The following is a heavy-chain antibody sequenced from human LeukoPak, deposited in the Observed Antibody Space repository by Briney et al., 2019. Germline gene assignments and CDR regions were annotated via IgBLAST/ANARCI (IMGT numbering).Heavy chain of an antibody. J-gene: IGHJ4*02. D-gene: IGHD3-10*01. CDR3: ARHRGSGSPYFDY. CDR1: GDSINKYY. V-gene: IGHV4-59*08. Sequence: SETLSLTCTVSGDSINKYYWSWIRQSPGKGLEWIGYIYSSGSTKYNPSLKSRVTISVDTSKNQFSLKLSSVTAADTAVYYCARHRGSGSPYFDYWGQGTLVTVSS. CDR2: IYSSGST.